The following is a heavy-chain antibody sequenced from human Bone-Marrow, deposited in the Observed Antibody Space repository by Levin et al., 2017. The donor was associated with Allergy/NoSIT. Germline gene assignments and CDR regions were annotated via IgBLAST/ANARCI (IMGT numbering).Heavy chain of an antibody. CDR1: NGSISSGSHY. J-gene: IGHJ5*01. CDR2: IYYSGNS. CDR3: ARADYEFWSGYGLDS. V-gene: IGHV4-30-4*01. D-gene: IGHD3-3*01. Sequence: SCTVSNGSISSGSHYWSWIRQPPGKALEWMGYIYYSGNSYYNPSLKSRLSISVDTSKNQFSLKWTSVTAEDTAVYYCARADYEFWSGYGLDSWGQGTLVTVSS.